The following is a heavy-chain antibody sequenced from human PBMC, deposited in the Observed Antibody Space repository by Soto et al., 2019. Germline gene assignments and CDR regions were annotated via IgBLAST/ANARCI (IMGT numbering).Heavy chain of an antibody. Sequence: QVQLVESGGGVVQPGRSLRLSCTASAFTLSSYGLHWVRQAPGKGLEWVAVISYDGGNKGYADSVKGRFTISRDNSKNTLYLQMNSLRPEDTAVYYCASPDYYASGSYYLEYWGQGTLVTVSS. V-gene: IGHV3-30-3*01. CDR2: ISYDGGNK. J-gene: IGHJ4*02. CDR3: ASPDYYASGSYYLEY. D-gene: IGHD3-10*01. CDR1: AFTLSSYG.